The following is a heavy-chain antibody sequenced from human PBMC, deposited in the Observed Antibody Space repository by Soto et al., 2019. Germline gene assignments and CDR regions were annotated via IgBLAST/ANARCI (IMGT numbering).Heavy chain of an antibody. CDR2: IYYSGST. D-gene: IGHD3-16*02. CDR3: ARGKNYDYVWGSYRYYFDY. CDR1: GGSISSYY. J-gene: IGHJ4*02. Sequence: SETLSLTCTVSGGSISSYYWSWIRQPPGKGLEWIGYIYYSGSTNYNPSLKSRVTMSVDTSKNQFSLKLSSVTAADTAVYYCARGKNYDYVWGSYRYYFDYWGQGTLVTVSS. V-gene: IGHV4-59*01.